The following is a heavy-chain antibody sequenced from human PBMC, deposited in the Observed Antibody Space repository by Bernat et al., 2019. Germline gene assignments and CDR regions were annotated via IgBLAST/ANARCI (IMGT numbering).Heavy chain of an antibody. CDR1: GFTFSSYA. V-gene: IGHV3-30-3*01. Sequence: QVQLVASGGGVVQPGRSLRLSCAASGFTFSSYAMHWVRQAPGKGLEWVAVISYDGSNKYSADSVKGRFTNSRDNSKNTLYLQMNSLRAEDTAVYYCAGEDDGGGFDIWGQGTMVTVSS. CDR3: AGEDDGGGFDI. J-gene: IGHJ3*02. CDR2: ISYDGSNK. D-gene: IGHD1-1*01.